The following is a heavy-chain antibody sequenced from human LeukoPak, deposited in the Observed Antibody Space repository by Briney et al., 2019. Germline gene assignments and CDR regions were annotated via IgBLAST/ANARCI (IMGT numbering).Heavy chain of an antibody. J-gene: IGHJ4*02. V-gene: IGHV1-2*02. Sequence: ASVKDSCKASGYTFTGDYLHWVRQAPGQGLEWMGWMNPNSGGTNYAQKFQGRVTMTRDTSISTAYMELSRLRSDDTAVYYCARDYASGSYYDYWGQGSLVTVSS. CDR3: ARDYASGSYYDY. D-gene: IGHD3-10*01. CDR2: MNPNSGGT. CDR1: GYTFTGDY.